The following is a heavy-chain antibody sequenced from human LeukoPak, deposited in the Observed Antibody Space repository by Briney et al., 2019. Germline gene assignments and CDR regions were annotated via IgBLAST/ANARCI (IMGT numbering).Heavy chain of an antibody. D-gene: IGHD4-11*01. CDR2: IWFDGSNK. CDR1: GFTFSSYG. J-gene: IGHJ2*01. CDR3: ARGVNPDWYFDL. V-gene: IGHV3-33*01. Sequence: PGRSLRLSCATSGFTFSSYGMHWVRQAPGKGLEWVAVIWFDGSNKYYADSVRGRFTISRDNSKKTLSLQMNSLRVKDTAVYYCARGVNPDWYFDLWGRGTLVTVSS.